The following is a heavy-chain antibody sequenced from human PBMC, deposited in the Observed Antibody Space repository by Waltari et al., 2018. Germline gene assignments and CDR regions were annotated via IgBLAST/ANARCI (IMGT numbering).Heavy chain of an antibody. CDR2: ISYDGSNK. Sequence: QVQLVESGGGVVQPGRSLRLSCAASGFTFSSYAMHWVRQAPGKGLEWVAIISYDGSNKYYAESVKGRFTISRDNSKNTLYLQRNSLRAEDTAVYYWARESSSWYKGGFDYWGQGTLVTVSS. CDR3: ARESSSWYKGGFDY. CDR1: GFTFSSYA. D-gene: IGHD6-13*01. V-gene: IGHV3-30*04. J-gene: IGHJ4*02.